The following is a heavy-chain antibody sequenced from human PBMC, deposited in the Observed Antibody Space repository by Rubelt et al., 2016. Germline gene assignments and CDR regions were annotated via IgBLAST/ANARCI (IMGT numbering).Heavy chain of an antibody. CDR2: GSGGST. Sequence: GSGGSTYYADSVKGRFTISRDNSKNTLYLQMNSLRAEDTAVYYCAGGSGLRAIGYWGQGTLVTVSS. CDR3: AGGSGLRAIGY. D-gene: IGHD3-10*01. J-gene: IGHJ4*02. V-gene: IGHV3-23*01.